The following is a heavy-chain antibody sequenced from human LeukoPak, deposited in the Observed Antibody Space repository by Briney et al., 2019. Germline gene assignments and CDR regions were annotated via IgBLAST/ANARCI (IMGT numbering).Heavy chain of an antibody. CDR1: GFIFNSYG. V-gene: IGHV3-48*01. CDR2: ISSSTSNI. Sequence: GGSLRLSWTGSGFIFNSYGINRVRQAPGKGLEWVAYISSSTSNIFYADSVKGRFTISRDHAKDSVLLQMNSLRVEDTALYFCARDGVMAETPFYFDYWGQGALVTVSS. CDR3: ARDGVMAETPFYFDY. D-gene: IGHD2-21*01. J-gene: IGHJ4*02.